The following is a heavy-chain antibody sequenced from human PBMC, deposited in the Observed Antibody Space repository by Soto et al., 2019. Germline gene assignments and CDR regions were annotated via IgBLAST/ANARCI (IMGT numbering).Heavy chain of an antibody. Sequence: GASVKVCCKASGDTYTSYYIHWVRQAPGQGLGWMGTFNPSGGGTFYAQKFQGRVTMTGDTSTSTVYMELRSLRSEDTAVYYRARGKQIALAGILSVLDI. J-gene: IGHJ3*02. D-gene: IGHD6-19*01. CDR2: FNPSGGGT. CDR1: GDTYTSYY. V-gene: IGHV1-46*01. CDR3: ARGKQIALAGILSVLDI.